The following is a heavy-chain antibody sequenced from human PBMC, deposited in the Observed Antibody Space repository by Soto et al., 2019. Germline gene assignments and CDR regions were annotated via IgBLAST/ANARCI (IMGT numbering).Heavy chain of an antibody. CDR1: GYTFTSYA. CDR2: INAGNGDT. D-gene: IGHD3-3*01. Sequence: QVQLVQSGAEVKKPGASVKVSCKASGYTFTSYAMHWVRQAPGQRLEWMGWINAGNGDTKYSQKVQGRVIITRDTSASTAYMEVSSLRSEDTAVYYCTKSTTIFGASDYWGQGTLVTVSS. J-gene: IGHJ4*02. V-gene: IGHV1-3*01. CDR3: TKSTTIFGASDY.